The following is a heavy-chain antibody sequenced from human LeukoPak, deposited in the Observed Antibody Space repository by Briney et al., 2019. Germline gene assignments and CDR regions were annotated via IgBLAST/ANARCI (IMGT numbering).Heavy chain of an antibody. V-gene: IGHV3-23*01. J-gene: IGHJ4*02. D-gene: IGHD3-10*01. CDR1: GFTFSSYG. CDR2: ISGSGGST. CDR3: ARVVPPTDYGSGSYFWDPYYFDY. Sequence: PGGSLRLSCAAPGFTFSSYGMSWVRQAPGKGLEWVSAISGSGGSTYYADSVKGRFTISRDNSKNTLYLQMNSLRAEDTAVYYCARVVPPTDYGSGSYFWDPYYFDYWGQGTLVTVSS.